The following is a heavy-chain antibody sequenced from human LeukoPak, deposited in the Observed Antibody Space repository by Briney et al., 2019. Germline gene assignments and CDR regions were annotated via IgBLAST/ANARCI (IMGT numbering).Heavy chain of an antibody. CDR3: ARDPAYCGGDCADDAFDI. CDR2: INPNSGGT. J-gene: IGHJ3*02. D-gene: IGHD2-21*02. V-gene: IGHV1-2*02. CDR1: GYTFTGYY. Sequence: GASVKVSCKASGYTFTGYYMHWVRQAPGQGLEWMGWINPNSGGTNYAQKFQGRVTMTRDTSISTAYMELSRLRSDDTAVYYCARDPAYCGGDCADDAFDIWGQGTMVTVSS.